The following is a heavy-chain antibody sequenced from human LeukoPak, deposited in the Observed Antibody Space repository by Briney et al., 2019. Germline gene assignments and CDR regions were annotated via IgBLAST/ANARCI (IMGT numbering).Heavy chain of an antibody. D-gene: IGHD6-19*01. V-gene: IGHV3-7*01. Sequence: GGSLRLSCAASGFIFSSYWMSWVREAPGKGLEWVANIKQDGSEKYYVDSVKGRFTISRDNAKNSLYLQMHSLRAGDTCVYYCAREGQWLVFDYGGQGTLVSVSS. J-gene: IGHJ4*02. CDR2: IKQDGSEK. CDR3: AREGQWLVFDY. CDR1: GFIFSSYW.